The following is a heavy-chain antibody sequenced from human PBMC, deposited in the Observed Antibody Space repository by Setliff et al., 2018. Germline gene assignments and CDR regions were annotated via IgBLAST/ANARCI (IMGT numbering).Heavy chain of an antibody. V-gene: IGHV5-51*01. CDR2: IHPGDSDI. J-gene: IGHJ4*02. CDR3: AVLQVPLAAPAHFEF. D-gene: IGHD3-10*01. Sequence: PGESLKISCKGSGYRFTNSWIGWVRQMPGKGPEWMGIIHPGDSDIRYGPSFQGQVTISADKSINTAYLQWVGLKASDTAMYYCAVLQVPLAAPAHFEFWGQGTPVTVSS. CDR1: GYRFTNSW.